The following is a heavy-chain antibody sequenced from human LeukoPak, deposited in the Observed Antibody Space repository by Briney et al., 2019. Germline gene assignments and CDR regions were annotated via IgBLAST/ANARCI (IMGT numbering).Heavy chain of an antibody. D-gene: IGHD3-3*01. Sequence: GASVKVSCKVSGYTLTELSMHWVRQAPGKGLEWMGGFDPEDGETIYAQKFQGRVTMTEDTSTDTAYMGLSSLRSEDTAVYYCATLGDDFWSGYYTLFDYWGQGTLVTVSS. V-gene: IGHV1-24*01. J-gene: IGHJ4*02. CDR1: GYTLTELS. CDR3: ATLGDDFWSGYYTLFDY. CDR2: FDPEDGET.